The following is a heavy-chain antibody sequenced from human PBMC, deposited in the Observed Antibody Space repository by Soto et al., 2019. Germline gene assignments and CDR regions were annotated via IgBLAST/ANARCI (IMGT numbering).Heavy chain of an antibody. CDR3: AREERPPSGSYYCGMDV. Sequence: ASVKVSCKASGYTLTSYGISWVRQAPGQGLEWMGWISAYNGNTNYAQKFQGRVTITADESTSTAYMELSSLRSEDTAVYYCAREERPPSGSYYCGMDVWGQGTTVTVSS. V-gene: IGHV1-18*01. CDR1: GYTLTSYG. CDR2: ISAYNGNT. D-gene: IGHD1-26*01. J-gene: IGHJ6*02.